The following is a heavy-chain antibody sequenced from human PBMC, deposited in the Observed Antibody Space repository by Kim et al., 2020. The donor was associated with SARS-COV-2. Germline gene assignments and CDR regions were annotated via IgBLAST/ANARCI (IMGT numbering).Heavy chain of an antibody. Sequence: GGSLRLSCAASGFTFSSYSMNWVRQAPGKGLEWVSSISSSSSYIYYADSVKGRFTISRDNAKNSLYLQMNSLRAEDTAVYYCARQESIIYSGSFAVHYDAFDIWGQGTMVTVSS. CDR2: ISSSSSYI. CDR3: ARQESIIYSGSFAVHYDAFDI. J-gene: IGHJ3*02. CDR1: GFTFSSYS. D-gene: IGHD1-26*01. V-gene: IGHV3-21*01.